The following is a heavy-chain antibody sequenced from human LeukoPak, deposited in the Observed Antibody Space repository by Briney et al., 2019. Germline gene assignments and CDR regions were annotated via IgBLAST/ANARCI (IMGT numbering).Heavy chain of an antibody. CDR1: GFTVSSNY. Sequence: GGSLRLSCAASGFTVSSNYISWVRQAPGKGLEWVSLIYSGGNTYYADSVKGRFTISRDNSKNTLYLQMTSLRAEDTAVYYCARADYYDSSGYNDYWGQGTLVTVSS. CDR3: ARADYYDSSGYNDY. V-gene: IGHV3-53*01. D-gene: IGHD3-22*01. CDR2: IYSGGNT. J-gene: IGHJ4*02.